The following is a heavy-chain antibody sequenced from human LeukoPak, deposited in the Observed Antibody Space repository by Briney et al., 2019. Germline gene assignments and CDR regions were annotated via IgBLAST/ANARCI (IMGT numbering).Heavy chain of an antibody. V-gene: IGHV4-59*01. CDR2: IYYSGST. Sequence: SETLSLTCTVSGGSISSYYWSWIRQPPGKGLEWIGYIYYSGSTNYNPSLKSRVTISVDTSKNQFSLKLSSVTAADTAVYYCARSAYPDSSSWYERSYYLDYWGQGTLVTVSS. CDR3: ARSAYPDSSSWYERSYYLDY. D-gene: IGHD6-13*01. J-gene: IGHJ4*02. CDR1: GGSISSYY.